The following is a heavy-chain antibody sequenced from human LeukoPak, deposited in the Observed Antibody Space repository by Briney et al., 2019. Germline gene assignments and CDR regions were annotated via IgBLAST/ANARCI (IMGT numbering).Heavy chain of an antibody. CDR2: ISGSGGST. V-gene: IGHV3-23*01. Sequence: GGSLRLSCAASGFTLSSYAMSWVRQAPGKGLEWVSAISGSGGSTYYADSVKGRFTISRDNSKNTLYLQMNSLRAEDTAVYYCAKDGGYSYGTFDYWGQGTLVTVSS. J-gene: IGHJ4*02. CDR1: GFTLSSYA. D-gene: IGHD5-18*01. CDR3: AKDGGYSYGTFDY.